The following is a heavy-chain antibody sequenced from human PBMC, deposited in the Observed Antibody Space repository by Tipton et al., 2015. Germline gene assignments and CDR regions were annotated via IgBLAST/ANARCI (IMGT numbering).Heavy chain of an antibody. CDR1: GGSISSGGYY. CDR2: SYYSGSP. CDR3: ARVPFDYFDY. Sequence: TLSLTCIVSGGSISSGGYYWSWSRQHPGKGLEWLGYSYYSGSPYYNPSLKSRLTISVDMSKNQFSLKLSSVTAADTAVYYCARVPFDYFDYWGQGILVTVSS. V-gene: IGHV4-31*03. J-gene: IGHJ4*02.